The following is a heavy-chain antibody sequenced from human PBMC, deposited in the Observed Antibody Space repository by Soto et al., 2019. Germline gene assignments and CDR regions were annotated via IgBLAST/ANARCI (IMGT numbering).Heavy chain of an antibody. V-gene: IGHV1-8*01. CDR2: ISPKRGET. D-gene: IGHD2-15*01. CDR3: ARGMEEGYDY. Sequence: ASVKVSCKASGYTFTDLDVNWVRQVTGQGLEWMGWISPKRGETGYSQKFQGRFTMTRDTSISTAYMELNNLESDDTGVYYCARGMEEGYDYWGQGTWSPSPQ. J-gene: IGHJ4*02. CDR1: GYTFTDLD.